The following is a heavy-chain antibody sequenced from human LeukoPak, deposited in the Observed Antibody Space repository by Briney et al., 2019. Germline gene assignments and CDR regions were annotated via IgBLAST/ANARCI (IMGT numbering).Heavy chain of an antibody. Sequence: EASVKVSCKASGYTFTSYGISWVRQAPGQGLEWMGWISAYNGNTNYAQKLQGRVTMTTDTFTSTAYMELRSLRSDATAVYCCARESVAGSYMDVWSKGTPVTVSS. D-gene: IGHD6-19*01. J-gene: IGHJ6*03. CDR1: GYTFTSYG. CDR3: ARESVAGSYMDV. V-gene: IGHV1-18*01. CDR2: ISAYNGNT.